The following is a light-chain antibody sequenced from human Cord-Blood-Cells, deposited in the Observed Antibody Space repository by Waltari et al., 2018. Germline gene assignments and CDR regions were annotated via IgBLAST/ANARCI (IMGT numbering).Light chain of an antibody. CDR1: QGISNS. V-gene: IGKV1-NL1*01. Sequence: DIQMTQSPSSLSASVGARVTITCRASQGISNSLAWYQQKPGKAPKLLLYAASRLESGVPSRFSGSGSGTEYTLTISSLQPEDFATYYCQQYYSTPYTFGQGTKLEIK. CDR2: AAS. J-gene: IGKJ2*01. CDR3: QQYYSTPYT.